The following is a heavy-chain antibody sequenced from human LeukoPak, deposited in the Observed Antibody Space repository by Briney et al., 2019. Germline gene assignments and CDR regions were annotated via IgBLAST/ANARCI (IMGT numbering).Heavy chain of an antibody. CDR1: GGSISSYY. D-gene: IGHD3-22*01. Sequence: SETLSLTCTVSGGSISSYYWSWIRQPAGKGLEWIGRIYTSGSTKYTPSLKSRVTMSVDTSKNQFSLKMSSVTAADTAVYYCARDQHGMGYDSSGYYSMYYYYYMDVWGKGTTVTISS. V-gene: IGHV4-4*07. CDR3: ARDQHGMGYDSSGYYSMYYYYYMDV. J-gene: IGHJ6*03. CDR2: IYTSGST.